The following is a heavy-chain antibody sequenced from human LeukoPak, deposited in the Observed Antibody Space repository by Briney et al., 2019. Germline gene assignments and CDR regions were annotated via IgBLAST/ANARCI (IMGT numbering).Heavy chain of an antibody. CDR3: ARVGTSGWTSDY. CDR2: ISSSSRTI. J-gene: IGHJ4*02. CDR1: GFTFSSYS. Sequence: GGSLRLSCAASGFTFSSYSINWVRQAPGKGLEWLSYISSSSRTISYADFLKGRFTVSRDNAKNSLDLQMNSLRVEDTAVYYCARVGTSGWTSDYWGQGTLVTVSS. D-gene: IGHD6-19*01. V-gene: IGHV3-48*04.